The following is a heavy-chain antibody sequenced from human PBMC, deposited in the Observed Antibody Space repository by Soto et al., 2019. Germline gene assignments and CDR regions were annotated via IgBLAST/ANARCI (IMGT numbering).Heavy chain of an antibody. Sequence: SETLSLTCAVYGGSLSGYYWSWIRQPPGKGLEWIGEINHSGSTNYNPSLKSRVTISVDTSKNQFSLKLSSVTAADTAVYYCARGFPNYDILTGYYINWFDPWGQGTLVTVSS. CDR1: GGSLSGYY. V-gene: IGHV4-34*01. CDR3: ARGFPNYDILTGYYINWFDP. CDR2: INHSGST. J-gene: IGHJ5*02. D-gene: IGHD3-9*01.